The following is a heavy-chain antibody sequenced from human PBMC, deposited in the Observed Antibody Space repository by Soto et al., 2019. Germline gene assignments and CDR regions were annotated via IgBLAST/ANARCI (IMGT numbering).Heavy chain of an antibody. V-gene: IGHV4-31*03. CDR1: GGSISSGGYY. CDR3: PRAPTTLVECTPSRTTNWFDP. J-gene: IGHJ5*02. CDR2: IYYSGST. D-gene: IGHD4-17*01. Sequence: SETLPLTCTVSGGSISSGGYYWSWIRQHPWKGLESIGYIYYSGSTYYNPSLKSRVTISVDTSKNQFSLKLSSVTAADTAVYDCPRAPTTLVECTPSRTTNWFDPWGQGTLVTVSS.